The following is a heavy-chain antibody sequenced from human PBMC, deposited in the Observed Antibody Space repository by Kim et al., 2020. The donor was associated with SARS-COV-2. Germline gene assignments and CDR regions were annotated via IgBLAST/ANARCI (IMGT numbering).Heavy chain of an antibody. D-gene: IGHD2-8*01. J-gene: IGHJ6*02. Sequence: AESVKDRFTISRDNAKNTLYLQMNSLRAEDTAVYYCARDGCDSSGMDVWGQGTTVTVSS. V-gene: IGHV3-74*01. CDR3: ARDGCDSSGMDV.